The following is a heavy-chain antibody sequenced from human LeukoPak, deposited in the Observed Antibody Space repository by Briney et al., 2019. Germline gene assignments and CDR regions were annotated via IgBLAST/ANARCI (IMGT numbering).Heavy chain of an antibody. Sequence: RGSLRLSCAASGFTLRSYTMNWVRQAPGKGLEWVSSISSSSSYIYYADSVKGRFTISRDNAKNSLYLQMNSLRAEDTAVYYCAKAFRGYCSSTSCPFDYWGQGTLVTVSS. CDR3: AKAFRGYCSSTSCPFDY. CDR1: GFTLRSYT. D-gene: IGHD2-2*01. V-gene: IGHV3-21*01. CDR2: ISSSSSYI. J-gene: IGHJ4*02.